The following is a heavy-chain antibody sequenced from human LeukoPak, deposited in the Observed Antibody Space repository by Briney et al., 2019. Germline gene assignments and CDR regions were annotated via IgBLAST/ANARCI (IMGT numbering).Heavy chain of an antibody. CDR2: IIPIFGTA. CDR3: ARYCSSTSCYTGHDAFDI. J-gene: IGHJ3*02. Sequence: SVKVSCRASGGTFSSYAISWVRQAPGQGLEWMGGIIPIFGTANYAQKFQGRVTITTDESTGTAYMELSSLRSEDTAVYYCARYCSSTSCYTGHDAFDIWGQGTMVTVSS. D-gene: IGHD2-2*02. CDR1: GGTFSSYA. V-gene: IGHV1-69*05.